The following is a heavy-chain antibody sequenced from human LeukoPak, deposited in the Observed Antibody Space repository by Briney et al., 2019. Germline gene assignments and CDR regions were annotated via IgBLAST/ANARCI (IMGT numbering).Heavy chain of an antibody. D-gene: IGHD2-2*01. CDR1: GGSVSSGSYY. Sequence: SETLSLTCTVSGGSVSSGSYYWSWIRQPPGKGLEWIGYIYYSGSTNYNPSLKSRVTISVDTSKNQFSLKLSSVTAADTAVYYCARDSTHFDYWGQGTLVTVSS. J-gene: IGHJ4*02. V-gene: IGHV4-61*01. CDR3: ARDSTHFDY. CDR2: IYYSGST.